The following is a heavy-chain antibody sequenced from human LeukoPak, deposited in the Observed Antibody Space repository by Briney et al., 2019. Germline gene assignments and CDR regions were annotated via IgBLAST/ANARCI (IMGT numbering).Heavy chain of an antibody. CDR2: IHRSGST. J-gene: IGHJ4*02. V-gene: IGHV4-38-2*02. CDR1: GYSIRNGYH. D-gene: IGHD1-20*01. Sequence: SETLSLTCSVSGYSIRNGYHWGWIRQPPGKGLEWIGAIHRSGSTYYNPSLRSRVTTSIDTSRNQFSLKLSSATAADTAVYYCARVNWINDYWGQGTLVTVSS. CDR3: ARVNWINDY.